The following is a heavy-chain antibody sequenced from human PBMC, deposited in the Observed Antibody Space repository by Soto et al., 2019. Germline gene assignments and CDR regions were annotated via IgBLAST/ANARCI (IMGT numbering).Heavy chain of an antibody. CDR3: AKGQNIEYSSSFKFWRIYYFDY. CDR2: ISGSGGST. CDR1: GFTFSSYA. J-gene: IGHJ4*02. V-gene: IGHV3-23*01. Sequence: GGSLRLSCAASGFTFSSYAMSWVRQAPGKGLEWVSAISGSGGSTYYADSVKGRFTISRDNSKNTLYLQMNSLRAEDTAVYYCAKGQNIEYSSSFKFWRIYYFDYWGQGTLVTVSS. D-gene: IGHD6-6*01.